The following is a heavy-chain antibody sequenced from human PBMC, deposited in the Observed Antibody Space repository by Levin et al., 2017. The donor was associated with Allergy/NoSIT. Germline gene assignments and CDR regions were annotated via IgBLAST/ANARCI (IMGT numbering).Heavy chain of an antibody. CDR1: GGSISSYY. Sequence: SETLSLTCTVSGGSISSYYWSWIRQPPGKGLEWIGYIYYSGSTNYNPSLKSRVTISVDTSKNQFSLKLSSVTAADTAVYYCARDPAYGDYSGGRGAFDIWGQGTMVTVSS. D-gene: IGHD4-17*01. CDR2: IYYSGST. J-gene: IGHJ3*02. V-gene: IGHV4-59*01. CDR3: ARDPAYGDYSGGRGAFDI.